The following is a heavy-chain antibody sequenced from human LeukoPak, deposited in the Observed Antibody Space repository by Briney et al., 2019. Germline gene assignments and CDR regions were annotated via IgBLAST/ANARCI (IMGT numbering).Heavy chain of an antibody. CDR1: GDSISTNTNY. CDR3: ARGRSFSRWFDP. J-gene: IGHJ5*02. D-gene: IGHD2/OR15-2a*01. Sequence: SETLSLTCTVSGDSISTNTNYWGWFRQSPGKGLEWIGEINHSGSTNYNPSLKSRVTISVDTSKNQFSLKLSSVTAADTAVYYCARGRSFSRWFDPWGQGTLVTVSS. V-gene: IGHV4-39*07. CDR2: INHSGST.